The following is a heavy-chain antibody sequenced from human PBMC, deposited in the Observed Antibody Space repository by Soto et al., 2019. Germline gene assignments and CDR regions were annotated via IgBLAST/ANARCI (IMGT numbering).Heavy chain of an antibody. Sequence: GGSLRLSCAASGFTFSSYGMHWVRQAPGKGLEWVAVIWYDGNNKYYADSVKGRFTTSRDNSNNTLYVQMTSLRAEDTAVYYCARGLHSLFDYWGQGTLVTVSS. V-gene: IGHV3-33*01. D-gene: IGHD2-21*01. CDR3: ARGLHSLFDY. CDR1: GFTFSSYG. J-gene: IGHJ4*02. CDR2: IWYDGNNK.